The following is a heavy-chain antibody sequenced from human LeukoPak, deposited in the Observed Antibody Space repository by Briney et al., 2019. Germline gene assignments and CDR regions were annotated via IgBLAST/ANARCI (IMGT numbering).Heavy chain of an antibody. D-gene: IGHD3-22*01. J-gene: IGHJ4*02. CDR3: ARMEYYYDSSGYSHACYFDY. CDR1: GGSFSGYY. CDR2: INHSGST. V-gene: IGHV4-34*01. Sequence: SETLSLTCAVYGGSFSGYYWSWIRQPPGKGLEWIGEINHSGSTNYNPSLKSRVTISVDTSKNQFSLKLSSVTAADTAVYYCARMEYYYDSSGYSHACYFDYWGQGTLVTVSS.